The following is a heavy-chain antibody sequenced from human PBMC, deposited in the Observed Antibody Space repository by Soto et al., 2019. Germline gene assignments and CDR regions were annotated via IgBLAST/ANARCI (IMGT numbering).Heavy chain of an antibody. CDR1: GFTVTNDW. V-gene: IGHV3-15*07. Sequence: GGSLRLSCAVSGFTVTNDWMNWVRQAPGKGLEWVGRIKSTTDGGTTDYAAPVKGRFSISRNDSRNTLFLQMNSLKTEDTAVYYCSHGYAQYFESWGQGILVTVS. D-gene: IGHD5-18*01. CDR2: IKSTTDGGTT. CDR3: SHGYAQYFES. J-gene: IGHJ4*02.